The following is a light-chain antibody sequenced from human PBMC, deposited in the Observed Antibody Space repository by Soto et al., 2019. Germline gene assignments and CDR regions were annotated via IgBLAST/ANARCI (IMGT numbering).Light chain of an antibody. V-gene: IGKV1-39*01. CDR1: QTISSY. Sequence: DVQMTQSPSSLSASLGDRVTITCRASQTISSYLNWYQQKPGRAPKVLIYGASNLQSGVQSRFSGSGSGTEFTLTIRSVQPEDLATCYCQQTIYTPRTFGQGTKLEI. J-gene: IGKJ2*01. CDR2: GAS. CDR3: QQTIYTPRT.